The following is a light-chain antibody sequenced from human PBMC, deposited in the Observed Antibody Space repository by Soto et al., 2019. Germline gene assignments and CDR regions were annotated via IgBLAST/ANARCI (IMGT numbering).Light chain of an antibody. Sequence: IVMTQSPATLSVSPGDRATLSCRASQSVDNDLAWYQQKPGQPPRLLIYAASTRATGIPARFSGSQSGTEFTLTISSLLSEDFAVYSCQQYNNWPLTFGGGTKVEIK. V-gene: IGKV3D-15*01. CDR1: QSVDND. J-gene: IGKJ4*01. CDR3: QQYNNWPLT. CDR2: AAS.